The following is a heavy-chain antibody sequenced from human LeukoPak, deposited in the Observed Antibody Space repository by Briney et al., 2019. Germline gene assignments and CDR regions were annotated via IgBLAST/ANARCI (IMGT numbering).Heavy chain of an antibody. Sequence: GGSLRLSCAASGFTFSSYSMNWVRQAPGKGLEGVSSISSSSSYIYYADSVKGRFTISRDNAKNSLYLQMNSLRAEDTAVYYCARPGYSSSWYYYYMDVWGKGTTVTVSS. V-gene: IGHV3-21*01. CDR2: ISSSSSYI. D-gene: IGHD6-13*01. CDR3: ARPGYSSSWYYYYMDV. CDR1: GFTFSSYS. J-gene: IGHJ6*03.